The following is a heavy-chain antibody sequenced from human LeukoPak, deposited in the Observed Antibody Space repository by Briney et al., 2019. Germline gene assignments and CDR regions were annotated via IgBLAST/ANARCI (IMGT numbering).Heavy chain of an antibody. D-gene: IGHD4-17*01. Sequence: GGSLRLSCAASGFTFSSYAVSWVRQAPGKGLEWVSAISGSGGSTYYADSVKGRFTISRDNSKNTLYLQMNSLRAEDTAVYYCAKAPHDYGDFLDYWGQGTLVTVSS. CDR1: GFTFSSYA. V-gene: IGHV3-23*01. J-gene: IGHJ4*02. CDR3: AKAPHDYGDFLDY. CDR2: ISGSGGST.